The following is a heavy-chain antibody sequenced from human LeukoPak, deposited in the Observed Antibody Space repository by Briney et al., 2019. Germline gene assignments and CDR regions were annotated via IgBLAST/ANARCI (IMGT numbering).Heavy chain of an antibody. CDR3: ARVKREDWPDYYYYYTDV. V-gene: IGHV4-59*01. J-gene: IGHJ6*03. D-gene: IGHD3/OR15-3a*01. CDR2: VYSSGTT. Sequence: SETLSLTCSVSGASTSDYYWSWLRQPPGRGVEWIGYVYSSGTTSSNPSLKSRVTMSLDTSKSQFSLRLTSVIAADTAVYYCARVKREDWPDYYYYYTDVWGKGTTVTIS. CDR1: GASTSDYY.